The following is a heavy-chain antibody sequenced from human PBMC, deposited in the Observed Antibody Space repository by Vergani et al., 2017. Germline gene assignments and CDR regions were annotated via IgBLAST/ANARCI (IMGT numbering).Heavy chain of an antibody. CDR2: IIPILGIA. CDR1: GGTFSSYA. CDR3: ARVAYYDSSGYDYYYYGMDV. V-gene: IGHV1-69*04. Sequence: QVQLVQSGAEVKKPGSSVKVSCKASGGTFSSYAISWVRQAPGQGLEWMGRIIPILGIANYAQKFQGSVTINADTSTSTAYMELSSLRSEDTAVYYCARVAYYDSSGYDYYYYGMDVWGQGTTVTVSS. J-gene: IGHJ6*02. D-gene: IGHD3-22*01.